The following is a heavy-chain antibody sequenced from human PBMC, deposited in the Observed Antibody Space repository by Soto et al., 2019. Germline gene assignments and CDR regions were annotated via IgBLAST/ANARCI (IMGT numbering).Heavy chain of an antibody. J-gene: IGHJ3*02. Sequence: QITLKESGPTLVKPTQTLTLTCTFSGFSLSTSGVGVGWIRQPPGKALEWLALLYWDDDTRFSPSLKSRLTITKDTSKNQVVLKLTTMAPVDTGTYYCAHSLINWGDAFDIWGQGAMVTVSS. D-gene: IGHD7-27*01. CDR1: GFSLSTSGVG. CDR2: LYWDDDT. V-gene: IGHV2-5*02. CDR3: AHSLINWGDAFDI.